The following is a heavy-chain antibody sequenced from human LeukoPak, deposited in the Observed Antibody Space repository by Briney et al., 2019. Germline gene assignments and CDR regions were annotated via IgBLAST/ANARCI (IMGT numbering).Heavy chain of an antibody. J-gene: IGHJ5*02. V-gene: IGHV3-11*01. D-gene: IGHD3-3*01. CDR1: GFTVSSNY. CDR2: ISSSGSTI. CDR3: ARIRFLEFENWFDP. Sequence: GGSLRLSCPASGFTVSSNYMSWIRQAPGKGLEWVSYISSSGSTIYYADSVKGRFTISRDNAKNSLYLQMNSLRAEDTAVYYCARIRFLEFENWFDPWGQGTLVTVSS.